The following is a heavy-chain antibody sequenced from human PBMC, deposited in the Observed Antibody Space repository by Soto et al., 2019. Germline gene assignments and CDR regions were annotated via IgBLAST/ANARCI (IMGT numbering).Heavy chain of an antibody. J-gene: IGHJ6*03. CDR1: GGSISSGGYY. CDR3: ARVPYSKYYYYYMDV. V-gene: IGHV4-31*03. D-gene: IGHD4-4*01. Sequence: SETLSLTCTVSGGSISSGGYYWSWIRQHPGKGLEWIGYIYYSGSTYYNPSLKSRFTISRDNAKNSLYLQMNSLRAEDTAVYYCARVPYSKYYYYYMDVWGKGTTVTVSS. CDR2: IYYSGST.